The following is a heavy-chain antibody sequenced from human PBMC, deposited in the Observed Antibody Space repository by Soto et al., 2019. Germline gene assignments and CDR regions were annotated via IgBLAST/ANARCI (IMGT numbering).Heavy chain of an antibody. J-gene: IGHJ4*02. Sequence: GGSLRLSCAASGFTFSSYGMHWVRRAPGKGLEWVAVISYDGSNKYYADSVKGRFTISRDNSKNTLYLQMNSLRAEDTAVYYCAKVSAVVGAFFFDYWGQGTLVTVSS. CDR1: GFTFSSYG. V-gene: IGHV3-30*18. CDR3: AKVSAVVGAFFFDY. D-gene: IGHD1-26*01. CDR2: ISYDGSNK.